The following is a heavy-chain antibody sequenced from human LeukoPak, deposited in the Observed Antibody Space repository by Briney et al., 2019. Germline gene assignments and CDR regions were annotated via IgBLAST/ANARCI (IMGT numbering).Heavy chain of an antibody. J-gene: IGHJ4*02. D-gene: IGHD3-16*01. CDR1: GYTFTGYY. V-gene: IGHV1-2*02. CDR2: MNPNSGGT. Sequence: ASVKVSCKASGYTFTGYYMHWVRQAPGQGLEWMGWMNPNSGGTNYAHRFQGRVTMTRDTSISTAYMELSRLRPDDTAVYYCARGRGGEAGHVPTLGYWGQGTLVTVSS. CDR3: ARGRGGEAGHVPTLGY.